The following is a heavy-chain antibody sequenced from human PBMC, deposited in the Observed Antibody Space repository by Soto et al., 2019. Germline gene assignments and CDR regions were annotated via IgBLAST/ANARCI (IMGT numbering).Heavy chain of an antibody. Sequence: QLQLQESGPGLVKPSETLSLTCTVSGGSISSSSYYWGWIRQPPGKGLEWIGSIYYSGNTYYNPSLWRRVTISVDTSKNQFSLKLSSVTAADAAVYYCARHVAGYSSGLDYWGQGTLVTVSS. CDR1: GGSISSSSYY. D-gene: IGHD6-19*01. CDR2: IYYSGNT. J-gene: IGHJ4*02. CDR3: ARHVAGYSSGLDY. V-gene: IGHV4-39*01.